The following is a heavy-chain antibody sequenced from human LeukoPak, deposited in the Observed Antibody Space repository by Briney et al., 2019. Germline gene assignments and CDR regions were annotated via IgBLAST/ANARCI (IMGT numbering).Heavy chain of an antibody. CDR1: GGSISSYY. Sequence: SETLSLTCTVSGGSISSYYWSWIRQPAGKGLEWIGRIYTSGSTNYDPSLKSRVTISVDTSKNQFSLKLSSVTAADTAVYYCARSGYQLLTWLNWFDPWGQGTLVTVSS. CDR3: ARSGYQLLTWLNWFDP. D-gene: IGHD2-2*01. CDR2: IYTSGST. J-gene: IGHJ5*02. V-gene: IGHV4-4*07.